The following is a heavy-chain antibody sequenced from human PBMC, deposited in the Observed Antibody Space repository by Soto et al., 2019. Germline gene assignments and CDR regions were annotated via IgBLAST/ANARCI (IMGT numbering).Heavy chain of an antibody. D-gene: IGHD6-13*01. CDR1: GYTFTSYY. CDR3: ERGAAGTDYYYGMDV. V-gene: IGHV1-46*01. Sequence: ASVKVSCKASGYTFTSYYMHWVRQAPGQGLEWMGIINPSGGSTSYAQKFQGRVTMTRDTSTSTVYMELSSLRSEDTAVYYCERGAAGTDYYYGMDVWGQGTTVTVSS. J-gene: IGHJ6*02. CDR2: INPSGGST.